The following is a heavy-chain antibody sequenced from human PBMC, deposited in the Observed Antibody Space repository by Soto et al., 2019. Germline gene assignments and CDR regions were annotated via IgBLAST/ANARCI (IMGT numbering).Heavy chain of an antibody. CDR2: ISAYNGNT. Sequence: QAPGQGLEWMGWISAYNGNTNYAQKLQGRVTMTTDTSTSTAYMELRSLRSDDTAVYYCAMGILTGPDYWGQGTLVTVSS. V-gene: IGHV1-18*01. J-gene: IGHJ4*02. D-gene: IGHD3-9*01. CDR3: AMGILTGPDY.